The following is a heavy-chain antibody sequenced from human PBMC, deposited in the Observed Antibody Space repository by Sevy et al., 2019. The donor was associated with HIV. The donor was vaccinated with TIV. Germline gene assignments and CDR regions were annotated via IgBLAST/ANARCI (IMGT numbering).Heavy chain of an antibody. CDR1: GFTISSYA. CDR3: AKAGVQWLVNPYYFDY. CDR2: ISGSGGST. J-gene: IGHJ4*02. Sequence: GGSLRLSCAASGFTISSYAMSWVRQAPGKGLEWVSAISGSGGSTYYADSVKGRFTISRDNSKNTLYLQMNSLRAEDTAVYYCAKAGVQWLVNPYYFDYWGQGTLVTVSS. V-gene: IGHV3-23*01. D-gene: IGHD6-19*01.